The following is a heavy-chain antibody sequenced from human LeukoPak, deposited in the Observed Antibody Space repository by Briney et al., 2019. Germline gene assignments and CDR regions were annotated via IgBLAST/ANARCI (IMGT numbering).Heavy chain of an antibody. CDR1: GGSISSYY. D-gene: IGHD1-20*01. J-gene: IGHJ5*02. CDR3: ARHPRGITGTRGWFDP. V-gene: IGHV4-4*09. CDR2: IYTSGST. Sequence: KPSATLSLTCTVTGGSISSYYWSWIRQPPGKGLEWIGYIYTSGSTNYNPPLKSRVTISVDTSKNQFSLKLSSVTAADTAVYYCARHPRGITGTRGWFDPWGQGTLVTVSS.